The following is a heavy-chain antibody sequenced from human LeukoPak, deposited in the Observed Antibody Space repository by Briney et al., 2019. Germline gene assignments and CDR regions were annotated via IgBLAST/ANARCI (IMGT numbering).Heavy chain of an antibody. J-gene: IGHJ4*02. CDR1: GYRFTTYW. CDR3: ARLEGGDYGKRFDY. CDR2: IYPDDSDT. D-gene: IGHD4-17*01. Sequence: GESLQISCKGSGYRFTTYWIGWVRQLPGRGLEWMGLIYPDDSDTRYSPSFQGQVTISADQSISTAYLQWSSLKASATAMYYCARLEGGDYGKRFDYWGQGTLVTVSS. V-gene: IGHV5-51*01.